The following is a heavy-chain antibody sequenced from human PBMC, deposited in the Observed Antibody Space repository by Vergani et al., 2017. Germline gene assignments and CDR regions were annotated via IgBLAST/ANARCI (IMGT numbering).Heavy chain of an antibody. Sequence: QVQLVQSGAEVKKPGASMKVSCKASGYTFTGYYIHWVRQAPGQGLEWMGRINPNSGGTKYAQKFQGRVTMTSDTSISTAYMELSSLRSDDTAVYYCARDGLGGLPHWGQGTLVTVSS. D-gene: IGHD4-23*01. CDR2: INPNSGGT. V-gene: IGHV1-2*06. CDR3: ARDGLGGLPH. CDR1: GYTFTGYY. J-gene: IGHJ4*02.